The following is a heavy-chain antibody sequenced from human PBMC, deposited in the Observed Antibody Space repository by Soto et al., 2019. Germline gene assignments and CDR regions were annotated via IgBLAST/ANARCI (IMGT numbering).Heavy chain of an antibody. CDR2: INPNSGGT. CDR3: ARDAMVRGVIIPDYYYGMDV. J-gene: IGHJ6*02. Sequence: ASVKVSCKASGYTFTGSYMHWVRQAPGQGLEWMGWINPNSGGTNYAQKFQGWVTMTRDTSISTAYMELSRLRSDDTAVYYCARDAMVRGVIIPDYYYGMDVWGQGTTVTVSS. V-gene: IGHV1-2*04. CDR1: GYTFTGSY. D-gene: IGHD3-10*01.